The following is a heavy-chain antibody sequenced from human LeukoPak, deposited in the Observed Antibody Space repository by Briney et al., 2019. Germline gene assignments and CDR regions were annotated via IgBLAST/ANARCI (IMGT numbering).Heavy chain of an antibody. J-gene: IGHJ4*02. CDR1: GFSFSDYA. V-gene: IGHV3-69-1*01. D-gene: IGHD5-12*01. CDR2: ISSNTYI. Sequence: GGSLRLSCAASGFSFSDYAMNWVRQAPGKGLEWVSAISSNTYIYYADSVKGRLTISRDNAKISLYLQMNSLRSDDTAVYYCAHSSGYAYGLDYWGQGTLVTVSS. CDR3: AHSSGYAYGLDY.